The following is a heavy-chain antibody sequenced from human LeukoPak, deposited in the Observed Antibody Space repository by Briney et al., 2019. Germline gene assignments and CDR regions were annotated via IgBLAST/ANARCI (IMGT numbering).Heavy chain of an antibody. D-gene: IGHD3-22*01. J-gene: IGHJ6*03. CDR3: ATDPPRFYYDSSAFSRDYYYYMDV. CDR1: GFNFSTYS. Sequence: GGSLRLSCAASGFNFSTYSMKWVRQAPGKGLEWISYISPSSSTIYYADSVKGRFTISRDNAKNSLYLQMNSLRAEDTAVYYCATDPPRFYYDSSAFSRDYYYYMDVWGKGTTVTVSS. V-gene: IGHV3-48*01. CDR2: ISPSSSTI.